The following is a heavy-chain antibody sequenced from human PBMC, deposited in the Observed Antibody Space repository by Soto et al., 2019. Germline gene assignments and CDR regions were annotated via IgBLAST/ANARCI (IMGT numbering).Heavy chain of an antibody. CDR1: GFTFSSYS. J-gene: IGHJ3*02. Sequence: GGSLRLSCAASGFTFSSYSMNWVRQAPGKGLEWVSSISSSSSYIYYADSVKGQFTISRDNAKNSLYLQMNSLRAEDTAVYYCARDRGTTGGIDAFDIWGQGTMVTVSS. D-gene: IGHD4-4*01. CDR3: ARDRGTTGGIDAFDI. V-gene: IGHV3-21*01. CDR2: ISSSSSYI.